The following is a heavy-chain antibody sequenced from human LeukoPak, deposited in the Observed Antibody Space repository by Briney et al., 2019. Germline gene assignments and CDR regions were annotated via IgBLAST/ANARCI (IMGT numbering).Heavy chain of an antibody. CDR2: IYTSGST. Sequence: SETLSLTCTVSGASINSGSYYWSWIRQPAGKGLEWIGRIYTSGSTNYNPSLKSRVTISVDTSKNQFSLKLSSVTAADTAVYYCARDSRATRTYYYDSSGSQGYYFDYWGQGTLVTVSS. CDR3: ARDSRATRTYYYDSSGSQGYYFDY. J-gene: IGHJ4*02. CDR1: GASINSGSYY. V-gene: IGHV4-61*02. D-gene: IGHD3-22*01.